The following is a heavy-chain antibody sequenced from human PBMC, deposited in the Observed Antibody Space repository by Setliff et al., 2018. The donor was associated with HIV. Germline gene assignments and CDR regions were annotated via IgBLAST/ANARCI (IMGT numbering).Heavy chain of an antibody. V-gene: IGHV4-59*01. D-gene: IGHD1-1*01. Sequence: SETLSLTCTVSGGSISPYYWSWIRQPPGKGLEWIAWISDSGTTNYNPSLKSRVTLSVDTSKNQFSLSLASVTGADTAVYYCARGGASSRYLDPWGQGTLVTVSS. CDR1: GGSISPYY. CDR3: ARGGASSRYLDP. J-gene: IGHJ5*02. CDR2: ISDSGTT.